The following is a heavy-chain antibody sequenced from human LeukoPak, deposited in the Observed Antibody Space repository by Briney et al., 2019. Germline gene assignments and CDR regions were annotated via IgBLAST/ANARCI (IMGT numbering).Heavy chain of an antibody. Sequence: SETLSLTCAVSGYSISSGYYWGWIRQPPGKGLEWIGSIYHSGSTYYNPSLKSRVTISVDTSKNQLSLKLSSVTAADTAVYYCARRDYYYYYMDVWGKGTTVTVSS. V-gene: IGHV4-38-2*01. CDR1: GYSISSGYY. CDR2: IYHSGST. CDR3: ARRDYYYYYMDV. J-gene: IGHJ6*03.